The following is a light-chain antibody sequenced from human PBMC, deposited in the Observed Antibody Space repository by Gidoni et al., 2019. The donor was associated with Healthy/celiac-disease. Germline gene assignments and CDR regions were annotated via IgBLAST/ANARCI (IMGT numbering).Light chain of an antibody. J-gene: IGLJ2*01. CDR3: CSYARSSTLV. Sequence: QSALTQPASVSGSPGPSITISCTGTSSDVGSYNLVSWYQQHPGKAPKLMIYEGSKRPSGVSNRFSGSKSGNTASLTISGLQAEDEADYYCCSYARSSTLVFGGGTKLTVL. CDR1: SSDVGSYNL. CDR2: EGS. V-gene: IGLV2-23*01.